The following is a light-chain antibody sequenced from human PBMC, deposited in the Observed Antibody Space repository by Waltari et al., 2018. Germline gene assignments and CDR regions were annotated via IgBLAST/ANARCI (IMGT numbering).Light chain of an antibody. J-gene: IGKJ1*01. V-gene: IGKV3D-15*01. Sequence: EIVMTQSPATLSMSPGESATLSCRASQSLNSAFAWYQQKPGQAPRLLIYCTSTRATGTPARFSGSGSGTEFTLTISSLQSEDFAIYYCQQYNYWPWTFGQGTRVEIK. CDR1: QSLNSA. CDR2: CTS. CDR3: QQYNYWPWT.